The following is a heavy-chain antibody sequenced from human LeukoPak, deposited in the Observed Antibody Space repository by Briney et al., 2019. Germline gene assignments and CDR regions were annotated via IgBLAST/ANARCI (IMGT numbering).Heavy chain of an antibody. CDR3: ANGGIALTGLDY. CDR2: IASDDGST. V-gene: IGHV3-23*01. D-gene: IGHD6-13*01. J-gene: IGHJ4*02. Sequence: GGSLRLSCAASGFTFSSYAMSWVRQAPGKGLEWVSSIASDDGSTYYADSVKGRFTISRDNSKNTLYLQMNSLRAEDTAVYYCANGGIALTGLDYWGQGTLVTVSS. CDR1: GFTFSSYA.